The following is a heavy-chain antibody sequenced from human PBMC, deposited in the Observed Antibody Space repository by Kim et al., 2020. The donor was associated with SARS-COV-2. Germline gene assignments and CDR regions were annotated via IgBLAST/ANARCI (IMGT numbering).Heavy chain of an antibody. CDR3: VKGEGFRIHNAFDI. Sequence: ADSVKGRFTISRDNSKNTLYLQMSSLRAEDTAVYYCVKGEGFRIHNAFDIWGQGTMVTVSS. J-gene: IGHJ3*02. V-gene: IGHV3-64D*06. D-gene: IGHD1-1*01.